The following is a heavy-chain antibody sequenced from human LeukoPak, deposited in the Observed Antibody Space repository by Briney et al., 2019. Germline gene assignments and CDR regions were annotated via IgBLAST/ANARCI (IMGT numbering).Heavy chain of an antibody. Sequence: ASVKVSCKASGYTFTGYYIHWVRQAPGQGLEWMGRINANSGGTNYAQNVQGRVTMTRDTSISTAYMELSRLRSDDAAVYYCARGPIMLAFGGFDYWGQGTLVTVSS. CDR3: ARGPIMLAFGGFDY. V-gene: IGHV1-2*02. D-gene: IGHD3-16*01. CDR2: INANSGGT. CDR1: GYTFTGYY. J-gene: IGHJ4*02.